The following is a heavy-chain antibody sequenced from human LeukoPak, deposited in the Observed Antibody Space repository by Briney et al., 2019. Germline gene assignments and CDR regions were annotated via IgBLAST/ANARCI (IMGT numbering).Heavy chain of an antibody. J-gene: IGHJ4*02. CDR3: ARARWAAAAVEY. CDR2: ISYDGSNK. CDR1: GFTFSSYA. D-gene: IGHD6-13*01. V-gene: IGHV3-30-3*01. Sequence: GGSLRLSCAASGFTFSSYAMHWVRQAPGKGLEWVAVISYDGSNKYYADSVKGRFTISRDNSKNTLYLQMNSLRAEDTAVYYCARARWAAAAVEYWGQGTLVTVSS.